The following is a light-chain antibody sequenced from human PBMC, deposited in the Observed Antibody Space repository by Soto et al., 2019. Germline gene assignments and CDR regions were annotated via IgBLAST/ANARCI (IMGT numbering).Light chain of an antibody. Sequence: SVLTQPPSVSGAPRQRVTISCSGSRSNIGNNAVNWYQQFPGRAPKLLIYYDDLLPSGVSDRFSGSKSGTSASLAISGLQSEDEADYYCATWDDSLSGQVFGGGTKLTVL. J-gene: IGLJ2*01. V-gene: IGLV1-36*01. CDR1: RSNIGNNA. CDR2: YDD. CDR3: ATWDDSLSGQV.